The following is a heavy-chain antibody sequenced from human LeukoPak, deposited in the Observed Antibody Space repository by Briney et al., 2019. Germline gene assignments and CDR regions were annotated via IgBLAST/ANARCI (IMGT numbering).Heavy chain of an antibody. Sequence: PGGSLRLSCAASGFNFDDYGMSWVRQAPGKGLEWVSGINWNGGSTGYADSVKGRFTISRDNAKNSLYLQMNSLRAEDTALYYCARLPYYYGSGNSYYYYYYMDVWGKGTTVTVSS. CDR1: GFNFDDYG. J-gene: IGHJ6*03. D-gene: IGHD3-10*01. CDR2: INWNGGST. V-gene: IGHV3-20*04. CDR3: ARLPYYYGSGNSYYYYYYMDV.